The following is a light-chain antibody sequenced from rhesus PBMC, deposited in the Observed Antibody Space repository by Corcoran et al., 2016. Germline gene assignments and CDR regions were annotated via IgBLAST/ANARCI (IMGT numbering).Light chain of an antibody. Sequence: DIQMTQSPSSLSASVGDRVTITCRASENVNNYLHWYQQKPGKAPKLLIYAASTLQSGVPSRFSGSGSRTDYTFTISSLQPEDVATYYCQHSYGTPYSFGQGTKVEIK. CDR1: ENVNNY. V-gene: IGKV1-74*01. J-gene: IGKJ2*01. CDR3: QHSYGTPYS. CDR2: AAS.